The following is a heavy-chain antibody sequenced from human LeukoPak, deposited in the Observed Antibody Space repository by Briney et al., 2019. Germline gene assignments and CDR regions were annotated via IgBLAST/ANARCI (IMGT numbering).Heavy chain of an antibody. CDR1: GGSIRTNY. V-gene: IGHV4-59*08. CDR2: INYSGNT. J-gene: IGHJ4*02. D-gene: IGHD1-26*01. Sequence: SETLSLTCTVSGGSIRTNYWSWIRQTPGKGLEWIAYINYSGNTNNNPSLKSRVTISVDTSKSQFSLKLSSVTAADTAVYYCAIHGQDTGNFYAHFDYWGQGTLVTVSS. CDR3: AIHGQDTGNFYAHFDY.